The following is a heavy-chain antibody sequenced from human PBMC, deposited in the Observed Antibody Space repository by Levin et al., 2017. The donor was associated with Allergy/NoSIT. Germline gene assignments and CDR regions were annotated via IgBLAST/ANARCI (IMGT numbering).Heavy chain of an antibody. V-gene: IGHV3-23*01. CDR1: GFTFSSYA. J-gene: IGHJ4*02. CDR2: ISGSGGST. CDR3: AKDTGYYYDSSGYWYY. Sequence: PGGSLRLSCAASGFTFSSYAMSWVRQAPGKGLEWVSAISGSGGSTYYADSVKGRFTISRDNSKNTLYLQMNSLRAEDTAVYYCAKDTGYYYDSSGYWYYWGQGTLVTVSS. D-gene: IGHD3-22*01.